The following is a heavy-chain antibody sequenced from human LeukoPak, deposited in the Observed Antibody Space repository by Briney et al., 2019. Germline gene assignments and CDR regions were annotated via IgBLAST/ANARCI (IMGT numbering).Heavy chain of an antibody. CDR2: ISDIGRT. Sequence: SETLSLTCTVSGGSISDGYWSWIRQPPGKGLEWIGYISDIGRTNYSPSLKSRITISRDTSKNQFSLRLTSVTAADTAVYYCARQLQLVEFDYWGQGTLVTVSS. CDR3: ARQLQLVEFDY. CDR1: GGSISDGY. J-gene: IGHJ4*02. D-gene: IGHD6-13*01. V-gene: IGHV4-59*08.